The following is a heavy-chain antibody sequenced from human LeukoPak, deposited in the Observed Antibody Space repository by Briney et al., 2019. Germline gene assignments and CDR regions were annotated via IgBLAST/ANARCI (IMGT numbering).Heavy chain of an antibody. V-gene: IGHV3-30*02. CDR2: IRYDGSNK. J-gene: IGHJ4*02. CDR1: GFTLSNFN. CDR3: AKDRSVIAAAGTVKDY. Sequence: TGGSLRLSCAASGFTLSNFNMNWVRQAPGKGLEWVAFIRYDGSNKYYADSVKGRFTISRDNSKNTLYLQMNSLRAEDTAVYYCAKDRSVIAAAGTVKDYWGQGTLVTVSS. D-gene: IGHD6-13*01.